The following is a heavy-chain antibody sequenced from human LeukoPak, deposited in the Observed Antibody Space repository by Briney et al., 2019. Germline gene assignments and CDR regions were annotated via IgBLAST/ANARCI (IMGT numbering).Heavy chain of an antibody. CDR2: ISGDGGTI. Sequence: GRSLRLSCAASGFTFSGYAMQWVRQAPEERPEYVAGISGDGGTIYYANSVKGRFTISRDNSKNTLYLQMGSLRVEDTAVYYCARDGIATNDYWGQGTLVTVSS. V-gene: IGHV3-64*01. J-gene: IGHJ4*02. CDR1: GFTFSGYA. CDR3: ARDGIATNDY. D-gene: IGHD5-24*01.